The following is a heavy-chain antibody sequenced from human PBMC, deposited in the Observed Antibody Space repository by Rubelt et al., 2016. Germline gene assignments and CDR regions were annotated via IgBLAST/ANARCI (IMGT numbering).Heavy chain of an antibody. CDR3: ARDRGGYYFDY. CDR1: GYTFTSYG. Sequence: QVQLVQSGAEVKKPGASVKVSCKASGYTFTSYGISWVRQAPGQGLEWMGWISAYNGNTNYAQKVQGRVNMDPGHTTGPAYIELRSLRSDEKAVYYCARDRGGYYFDYWGQGTLVTVSS. D-gene: IGHD2-15*01. CDR2: ISAYNGNT. V-gene: IGHV1-18*01. J-gene: IGHJ4*02.